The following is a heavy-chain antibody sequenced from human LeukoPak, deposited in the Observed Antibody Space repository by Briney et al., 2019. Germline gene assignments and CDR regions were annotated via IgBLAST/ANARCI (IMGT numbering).Heavy chain of an antibody. CDR2: INHSGST. D-gene: IGHD2-15*01. CDR1: GGSFSGYH. V-gene: IGHV4-34*01. Sequence: SETLSLTCAVYGGSFSGYHWSWIRQPPGKGLEWIGEINHSGSTNYNPSLKSRVTISVDTSKNQFSLKLSSVTAADTAVYYCTVVVVAATWTLIDYWGQGTLVTVSS. J-gene: IGHJ4*02. CDR3: TVVVVAATWTLIDY.